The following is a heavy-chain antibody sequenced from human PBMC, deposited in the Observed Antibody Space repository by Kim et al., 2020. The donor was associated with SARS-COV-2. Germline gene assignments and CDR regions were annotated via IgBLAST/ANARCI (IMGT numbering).Heavy chain of an antibody. J-gene: IGHJ4*02. Sequence: ADSVKGRFTISSDNAKNSLYLQMNCLRAEDTAVYYCARDTSGYDRHYFDYWGQGTLVTVSS. CDR3: ARDTSGYDRHYFDY. V-gene: IGHV3-21*01. D-gene: IGHD5-12*01.